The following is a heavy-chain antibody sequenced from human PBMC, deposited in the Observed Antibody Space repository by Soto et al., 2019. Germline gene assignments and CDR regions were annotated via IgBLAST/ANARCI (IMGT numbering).Heavy chain of an antibody. CDR3: ARDKSGDVWSGYYIWDFDY. J-gene: IGHJ4*02. CDR1: GYTFTSYG. V-gene: IGHV1-18*01. Sequence: ASVKVSCKASGYTFTSYGISWVRQAPGQGLEWMGWISAYNGNTNYAQKLQGRVTMTTDTSTSTAYMELRSLRSDDTAVYYCARDKSGDVWSGYYIWDFDYWGQGTLVPVSS. D-gene: IGHD3-3*01. CDR2: ISAYNGNT.